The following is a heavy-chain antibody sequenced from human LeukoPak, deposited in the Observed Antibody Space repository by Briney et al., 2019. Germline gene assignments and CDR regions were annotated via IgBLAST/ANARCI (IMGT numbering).Heavy chain of an antibody. CDR1: GGSISSYY. J-gene: IGHJ4*02. V-gene: IGHV4-59*01. CDR2: IYYSGST. D-gene: IGHD3-10*01. CDR3: ARDYEYYYGSGSYYY. Sequence: ASETLSLTCTVSGGSISSYYWSWIRQPPGKGLEWIGYIYYSGSTNYNPSLKSRVTISVDTSKNQFSLKLSSVTAADTAVYYCARDYEYYYGSGSYYYWGQGTLVTVSS.